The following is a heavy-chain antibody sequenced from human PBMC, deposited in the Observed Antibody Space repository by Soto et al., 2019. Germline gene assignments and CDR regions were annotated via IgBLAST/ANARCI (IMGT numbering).Heavy chain of an antibody. D-gene: IGHD3-9*01. CDR1: GGSISSHY. CDR3: ARGTAYYDILTGYYYGMDV. J-gene: IGHJ6*02. Sequence: SETLSLTCTVSGGSISSHYWSWIRRPPGKGLEWIGYIYYSGSTNYNPSLKSRVTISVDTSKNQFSLKLSSVTAADTAVYYCARGTAYYDILTGYYYGMDVWGQGTTVTVSS. V-gene: IGHV4-59*11. CDR2: IYYSGST.